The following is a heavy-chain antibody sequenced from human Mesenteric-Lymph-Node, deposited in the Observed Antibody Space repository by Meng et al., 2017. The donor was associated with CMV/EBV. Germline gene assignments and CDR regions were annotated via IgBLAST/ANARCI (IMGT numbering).Heavy chain of an antibody. V-gene: IGHV3-30*02. D-gene: IGHD2-2*01. J-gene: IGHJ6*02. Sequence: GESLKISCAASGFTFSTYGMHWVRQAPGKGLEWVAFIHHDGSNKYYTDSVKGQFTISRDNSKNTLYLQMNSLRAEDTAVYYCAKDLHCSSKSCFHPYYAMDVWGQGTTVTVSS. CDR3: AKDLHCSSKSCFHPYYAMDV. CDR2: IHHDGSNK. CDR1: GFTFSTYG.